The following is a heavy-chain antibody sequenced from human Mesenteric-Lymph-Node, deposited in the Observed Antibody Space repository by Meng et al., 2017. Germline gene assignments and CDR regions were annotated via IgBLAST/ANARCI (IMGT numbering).Heavy chain of an antibody. D-gene: IGHD1-1*01. J-gene: IGHJ1*01. Sequence: VKVVESVGGVVQPGRFLSLSCAASGFTFSGYAMHWVRKAPGKGLEWVAVISYDGSNKYYADSVKGRFTISRDNAKNTVYLQMNSLRAEDTALYYCTNDRLNHWGQGALVTVSS. CDR1: GFTFSGYA. V-gene: IGHV3-30*07. CDR2: ISYDGSNK. CDR3: TNDRLNH.